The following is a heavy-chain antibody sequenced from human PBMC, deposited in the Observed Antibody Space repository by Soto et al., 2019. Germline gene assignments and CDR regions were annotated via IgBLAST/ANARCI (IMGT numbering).Heavy chain of an antibody. CDR2: TIPIFTTA. CDR1: GGTFNGYS. V-gene: IGHV1-69*01. J-gene: IGHJ4*02. D-gene: IGHD3-10*01. CDR3: ARVDSCLVRLVGQFYFDH. Sequence: QVQLVQSGAEVKEPGSSVKVSCKASGGTFNGYSISWVRQAPGQGREWVGGTIPIFTTANYAQKFQGRLTMTADESTSTAYMELSGLRSDVTAIYYCARVDSCLVRLVGQFYFDHWGQGTLVTVSS.